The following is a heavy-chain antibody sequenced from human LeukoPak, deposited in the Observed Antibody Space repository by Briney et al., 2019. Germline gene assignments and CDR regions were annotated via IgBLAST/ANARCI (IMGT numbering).Heavy chain of an antibody. V-gene: IGHV1-18*01. D-gene: IGHD3-3*01. CDR3: ARGPPHPYDFWSNY. Sequence: GASVKVSCKASGYTFTSYGISWVRQAPGQGLEWMGWISAYNGNTNYAQKLQGRVTMTTDTSTSTAYMELRSLRSDDTAVYYCARGPPHPYDFWSNYWGQGTLVTVSS. CDR1: GYTFTSYG. CDR2: ISAYNGNT. J-gene: IGHJ4*02.